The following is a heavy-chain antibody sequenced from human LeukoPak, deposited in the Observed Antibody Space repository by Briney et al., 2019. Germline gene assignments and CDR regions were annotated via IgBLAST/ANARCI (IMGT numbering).Heavy chain of an antibody. CDR2: VKQDGSEK. Sequence: GGSLRLSCAASGFTFSSYWMSWVRQAPGKGLEWVANVKQDGSEKYYVDSVKGRFTISRDNAKNSLYPQMNSLRAEDTAVYYCAKGLTRADYWGQGTLVTVSS. J-gene: IGHJ4*02. D-gene: IGHD2-21*02. CDR3: AKGLTRADY. V-gene: IGHV3-7*01. CDR1: GFTFSSYW.